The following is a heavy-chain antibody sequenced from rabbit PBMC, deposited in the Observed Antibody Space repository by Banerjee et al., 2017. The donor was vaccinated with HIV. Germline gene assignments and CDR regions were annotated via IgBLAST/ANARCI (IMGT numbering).Heavy chain of an antibody. Sequence: QQQLEESGGGLVKPGGTLTLTCKASGFSFSSGYYMCWVRQAPGKGLEWIACIYAGSSGSTYYASWAKGRFTISRTSSTTVTLQMTSLTAADTATYFCARDLAGVIGWNFNLWGQGTLVTVS. CDR1: GFSFSSGYY. J-gene: IGHJ4*01. CDR3: ARDLAGVIGWNFNL. V-gene: IGHV1S45*01. CDR2: IYAGSSGST. D-gene: IGHD4-1*01.